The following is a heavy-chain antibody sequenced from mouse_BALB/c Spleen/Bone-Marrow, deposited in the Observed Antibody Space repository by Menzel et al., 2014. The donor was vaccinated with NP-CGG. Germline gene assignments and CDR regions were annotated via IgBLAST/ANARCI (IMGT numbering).Heavy chain of an antibody. V-gene: IGHV5-2*01. J-gene: IGHJ4*01. CDR2: INSDGGIT. Sequence: EVKLMESGGGLVQPGESLKLSCESNEYEFPSHDMSWVRKTPEKRLELVAAINSDGGITNYPDTMERRFTISRDNTKKTLYLQMSSLRSEDTASYYCARHGFYYAMDYWGQGTSVTVSS. CDR3: ARHGFYYAMDY. CDR1: EYEFPSHD.